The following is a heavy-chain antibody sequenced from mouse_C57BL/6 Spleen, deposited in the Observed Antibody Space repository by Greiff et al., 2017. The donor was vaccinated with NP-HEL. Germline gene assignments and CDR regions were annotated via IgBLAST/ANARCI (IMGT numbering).Heavy chain of an antibody. CDR1: GFTFSSYA. CDR3: ARDNDRSYGGAMDY. J-gene: IGHJ4*01. CDR2: ISDGGSYT. V-gene: IGHV5-4*01. D-gene: IGHD1-1*01. Sequence: EVQLVESGGGLVKPGGSLKLSCAASGFTFSSYAMSWVRQTPEQRLEWVATISDGGSYTYYPDNVKGRFTISRDKAKNNLYLQMSHLTSEDTAIYYYARDNDRSYGGAMDYWGKGTSVTVSS.